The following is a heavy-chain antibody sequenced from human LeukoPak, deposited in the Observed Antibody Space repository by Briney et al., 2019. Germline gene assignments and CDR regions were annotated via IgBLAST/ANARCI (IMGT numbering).Heavy chain of an antibody. D-gene: IGHD6-6*01. CDR3: ARRRRQLVSTDY. CDR1: GGSVSSGRYY. J-gene: IGHJ4*02. Sequence: PSETLSLTCTVSGGSVSSGRYYWSWIRQPPGKGLEWIGEINHSGSTNYNPSLKSRVTISVDTSKNQFSLKLSSVTAADTAVYYCARRRRQLVSTDYWGQGTLVTVSS. V-gene: IGHV4-34*01. CDR2: INHSGST.